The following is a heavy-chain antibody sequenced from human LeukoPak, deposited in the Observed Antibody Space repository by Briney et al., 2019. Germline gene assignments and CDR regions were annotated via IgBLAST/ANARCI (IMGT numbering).Heavy chain of an antibody. CDR3: AEDRVYQLLDAFDI. CDR1: GFTFSSYG. CDR2: ISYDGSNK. D-gene: IGHD2-2*01. Sequence: PGGSLRLSCAASGFTFSSYGMHWVRQAPGKGLEWVAVISYDGSNKYYADSVKGRFTISRDNSKNTLYLQMNSLRAEDTAVYYCAEDRVYQLLDAFDIWGQGTMVTVSS. J-gene: IGHJ3*02. V-gene: IGHV3-30*18.